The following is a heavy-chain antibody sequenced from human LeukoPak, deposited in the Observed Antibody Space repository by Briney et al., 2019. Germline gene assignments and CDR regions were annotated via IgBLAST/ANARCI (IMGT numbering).Heavy chain of an antibody. CDR3: ARETTVTTGAFDI. CDR2: INHSGST. V-gene: IGHV4-34*01. D-gene: IGHD4-17*01. CDR1: GASFSGYY. J-gene: IGHJ3*02. Sequence: SETLSLTCAVYGASFSGYYWSWVRQPPGKGLEWIGEINHSGSTTYNPSLKSRVTISVDTSNNQFSLKLSSVTAADTAVYYCARETTVTTGAFDIWGQGTMVTVSS.